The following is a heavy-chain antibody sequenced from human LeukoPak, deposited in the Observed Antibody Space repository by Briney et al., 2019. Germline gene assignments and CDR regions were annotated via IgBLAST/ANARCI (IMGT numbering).Heavy chain of an antibody. Sequence: GRSLRLSCAASGFTFSSYDMHWVRQAPGKGLEWMTVISYDGSNKYYGDSVKGRFTISRDNSKNTLYLKMNSLRAEDTAVYYCAKEGSNGDFDYWGQGTLVTVSS. V-gene: IGHV3-30*18. CDR3: AKEGSNGDFDY. CDR2: ISYDGSNK. CDR1: GFTFSSYD. D-gene: IGHD1-26*01. J-gene: IGHJ4*02.